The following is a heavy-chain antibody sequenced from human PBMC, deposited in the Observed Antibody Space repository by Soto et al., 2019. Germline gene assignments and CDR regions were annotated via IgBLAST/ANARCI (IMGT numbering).Heavy chain of an antibody. J-gene: IGHJ4*02. CDR3: ARDDRYDFRLDY. Sequence: QVQLQESGPGLVKPSQTLSLTCTVSGGSISSGGYYWSWIRQHPGKGLEWIAYIYYSWSTYYNPSLKSRVTISVDTSKNQFSLKLSSVTAADTAVYYCARDDRYDFRLDYWGQGTLVTVSS. CDR1: GGSISSGGYY. V-gene: IGHV4-31*03. CDR2: IYYSWST. D-gene: IGHD3-3*01.